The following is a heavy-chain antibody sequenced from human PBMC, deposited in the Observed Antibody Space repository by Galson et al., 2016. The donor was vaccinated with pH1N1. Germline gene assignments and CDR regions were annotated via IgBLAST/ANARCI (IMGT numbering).Heavy chain of an antibody. CDR1: RGSISDKDYS. Sequence: TLSLTCTLSRGSISDKDYSWSWIRQPPGKGLEWIGYISHTGSTCFNPSLKSRLTISLGGSRKQFSLKLTSVTAADTAVYYCARLTGVFETADAFDIWGQGTMVTVSS. CDR2: ISHTGST. CDR3: ARLTGVFETADAFDI. V-gene: IGHV4-30-2*01. J-gene: IGHJ3*02. D-gene: IGHD2-8*01.